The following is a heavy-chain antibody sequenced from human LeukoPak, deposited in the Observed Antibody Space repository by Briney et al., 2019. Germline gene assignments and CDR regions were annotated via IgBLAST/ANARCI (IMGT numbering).Heavy chain of an antibody. CDR1: GGTFSSYA. Sequence: SVKVSCKASGGTFSSYAISLVRQAPGQGLEWMGGIIPIFGTANYAQKFQGRVTITADKSTSTAYMELSSLRSEDTAVYYCAREGYSYGYDYWGQGTLVTVSS. V-gene: IGHV1-69*06. CDR2: IIPIFGTA. D-gene: IGHD5-18*01. J-gene: IGHJ4*02. CDR3: AREGYSYGYDY.